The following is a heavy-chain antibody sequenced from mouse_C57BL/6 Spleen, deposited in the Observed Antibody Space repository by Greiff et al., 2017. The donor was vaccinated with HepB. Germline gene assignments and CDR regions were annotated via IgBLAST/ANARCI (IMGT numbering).Heavy chain of an antibody. CDR1: GYAFSSSW. V-gene: IGHV1-82*01. J-gene: IGHJ4*01. D-gene: IGHD2-2*01. CDR3: ARGGLPF. CDR2: IYPGDGDT. Sequence: VQLQQSGPELVKPGASVKISCKASGYAFSSSWMNWVKQRPGKGLEWIGRIYPGDGDTNYNGKFKGKATLTADKSSSTAYMQLSSLTSEDSAVYFCARGGLPFWGQGTSVTVSS.